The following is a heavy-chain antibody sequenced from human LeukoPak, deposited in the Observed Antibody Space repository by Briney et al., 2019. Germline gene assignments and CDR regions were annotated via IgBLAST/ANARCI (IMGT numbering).Heavy chain of an antibody. D-gene: IGHD6-13*01. J-gene: IGHJ6*03. CDR1: GGSISSYY. V-gene: IGHV4-59*01. CDR2: IYYSGST. CDR3: ARGSSSSWYHYYYYYYMDV. Sequence: SETLSLTCTVPGGSISSYYWSWIRQPPGKGLEWIGYIYYSGSTNYNPSLKSRVTISVDTSKNQFSLKLSSVTAADTAVYYCARGSSSSWYHYYYYYYMDVWGKGTTVTVSS.